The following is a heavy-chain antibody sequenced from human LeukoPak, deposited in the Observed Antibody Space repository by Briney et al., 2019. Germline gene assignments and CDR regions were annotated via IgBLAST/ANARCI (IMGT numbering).Heavy chain of an antibody. V-gene: IGHV3-48*01. CDR2: ISSSSTI. CDR3: ARAKDYGDPYFDY. Sequence: GGSLRLSCAASGFTFSSYSMNWVRQAPGKGLEWVSYISSSSTIYYADSVKGRFTISRDNSKNTLYLQMNSLRAEDTAVYYCARAKDYGDPYFDYWGQGTLVTVSS. CDR1: GFTFSSYS. D-gene: IGHD4-17*01. J-gene: IGHJ4*02.